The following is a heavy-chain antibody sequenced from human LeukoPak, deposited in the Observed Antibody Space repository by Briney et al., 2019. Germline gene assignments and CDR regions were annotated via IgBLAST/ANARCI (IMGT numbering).Heavy chain of an antibody. CDR2: ISGDGDST. J-gene: IGHJ3*02. Sequence: GGSLILSCAASGFTFVGYDMHWVRQAPGQGLDLVSLISGDGDSTYYADAVKGRFTISRDNSKNSLYLQMNRLRTEDTALSYCANDVSESGHAFDIWGRGTRVTVSS. CDR1: GFTFVGYD. CDR3: ANDVSESGHAFDI. D-gene: IGHD3-3*01. V-gene: IGHV3-43*02.